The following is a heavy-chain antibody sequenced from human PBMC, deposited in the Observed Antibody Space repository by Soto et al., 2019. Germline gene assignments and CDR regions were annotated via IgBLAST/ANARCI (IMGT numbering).Heavy chain of an antibody. V-gene: IGHV3-23*01. CDR1: GFTFSRHG. CDR2: INPSGDST. D-gene: IGHD6-13*01. J-gene: IGHJ4*02. CDR3: AKVDVSTAGAFDY. Sequence: GGSLRLSCVASGFTFSRHGLSWVRQAPGKGLEWVSTINPSGDSTFYADSVKGRFTISRDNSKNTLYLQMNTLSVGDTAVYLCAKVDVSTAGAFDYWGQGALVTVSS.